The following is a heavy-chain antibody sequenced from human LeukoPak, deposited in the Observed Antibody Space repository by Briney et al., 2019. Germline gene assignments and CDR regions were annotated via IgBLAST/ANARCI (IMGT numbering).Heavy chain of an antibody. CDR3: ARDNYDSSGYLDWFDP. CDR1: GGSISSYY. V-gene: IGHV4-59*01. J-gene: IGHJ5*02. Sequence: SETLSLTCTVFGGSISSYYWSWIRQPPGKGLEWIGYIYYSGSTNYNPSLKSRVTISVDTSKNQFSLKLSSVTAADTAVYYCARDNYDSSGYLDWFDPWGQGTLVTVSS. D-gene: IGHD3-22*01. CDR2: IYYSGST.